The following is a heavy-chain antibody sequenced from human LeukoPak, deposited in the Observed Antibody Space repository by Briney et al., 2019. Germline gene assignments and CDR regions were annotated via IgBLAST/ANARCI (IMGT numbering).Heavy chain of an antibody. CDR3: ARRITMQFDP. CDR1: GGSISSYY. D-gene: IGHD3-3*01. Sequence: PSETLSLTCTVSGGSISSYYWGWIRQPPGKGLEWIGSIYYSGSTYYNPSLKSRVTISVDTSKNQFSLKLSSVTAADTAVYYCARRITMQFDPWGQGTLVTVSS. V-gene: IGHV4-39*01. CDR2: IYYSGST. J-gene: IGHJ5*02.